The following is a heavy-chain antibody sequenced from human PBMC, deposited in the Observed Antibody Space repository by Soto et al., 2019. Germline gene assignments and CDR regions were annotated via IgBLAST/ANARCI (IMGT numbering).Heavy chain of an antibody. CDR3: ARWATTVVTPDDAFDL. CDR1: GFTFSSYG. Sequence: QVQLVESGGGVVQPGRSLRLSCAASGFTFSSYGMHWVRQAPGKGLEWVAVIWYEGSNKYYADSVKGRFTISRDNSKNXLYLQMSSLRAEDTAVYYCARWATTVVTPDDAFDLWGQGTMVTVSS. J-gene: IGHJ3*01. CDR2: IWYEGSNK. V-gene: IGHV3-33*01. D-gene: IGHD4-17*01.